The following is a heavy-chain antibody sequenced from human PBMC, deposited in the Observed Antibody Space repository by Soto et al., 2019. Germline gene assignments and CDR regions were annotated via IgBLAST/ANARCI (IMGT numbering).Heavy chain of an antibody. J-gene: IGHJ6*02. CDR3: ARGEGLNHGYYYGMDV. Sequence: ASVKVSCKASGYTFTTYDIYWVRQAPGQGLEWMGWMNPNSEYTVYAQKFQGRVSMTRNTSRSTAYLQICSLKAEDTAVYYCARGEGLNHGYYYGMDVWGQGTTVTVSS. V-gene: IGHV1-8*01. CDR2: MNPNSEYT. CDR1: GYTFTTYD.